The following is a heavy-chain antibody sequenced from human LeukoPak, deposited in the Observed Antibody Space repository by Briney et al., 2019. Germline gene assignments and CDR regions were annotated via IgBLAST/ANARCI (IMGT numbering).Heavy chain of an antibody. CDR3: ARDLGIAVAKTISTWFDP. V-gene: IGHV4-39*01. D-gene: IGHD6-19*01. Sequence: SETLSLTCTVSGGSISSSSYYWGWIRQPPGKGLEWIGSIYYSGSTYYNPSLKSRVTISVDTSKDQFSLKLSSVTAADTAVYYCARDLGIAVAKTISTWFDPWGQGTLVTVSS. CDR2: IYYSGST. CDR1: GGSISSSSYY. J-gene: IGHJ5*02.